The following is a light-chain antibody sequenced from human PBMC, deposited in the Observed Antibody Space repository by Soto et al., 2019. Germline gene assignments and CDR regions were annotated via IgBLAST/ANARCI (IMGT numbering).Light chain of an antibody. J-gene: IGKJ4*01. CDR3: QQYNNWPLT. Sequence: EIVMTQSPATLSVSPGERATLSCRASQSVSSNLAWYQQKPGQTPRLLIYDASSRATGIPAKFSGSGSGTDFTLPISSLQSEDFAVYYCQQYNNWPLTFGGGTNVEIK. V-gene: IGKV3-15*01. CDR2: DAS. CDR1: QSVSSN.